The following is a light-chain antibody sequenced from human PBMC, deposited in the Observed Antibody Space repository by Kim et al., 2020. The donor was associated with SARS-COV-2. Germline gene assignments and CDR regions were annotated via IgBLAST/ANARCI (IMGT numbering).Light chain of an antibody. CDR3: QQYNTYSWT. CDR2: EAS. CDR1: QSISGW. Sequence: DIQMTLSPSTLSASVGDRVTITCRASQSISGWLAWHQQKPGKAPKVLIYEASSLESGVSSRFTGSGSGTEFTLTISSLQPDDFATYYCQQYNTYSWTFGQGTKVDIK. V-gene: IGKV1-5*03. J-gene: IGKJ1*01.